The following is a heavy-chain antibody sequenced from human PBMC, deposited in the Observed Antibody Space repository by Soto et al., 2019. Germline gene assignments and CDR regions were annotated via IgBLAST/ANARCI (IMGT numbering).Heavy chain of an antibody. CDR1: GGTFSSYR. CDR3: VRASGATLSSS. V-gene: IGHV1-69*01. Sequence: QVQLVQSGAEVKKPGSSVKVSCKASGGTFSSYRINWVRQAPGQGLEWVGGIVPIYRTADYAQKVQGRVTITADESARTSYMALRSLKSQDTAVYYCVRASGATLSSSWGQGTLVTVSS. J-gene: IGHJ4*02. CDR2: IVPIYRTA. D-gene: IGHD6-13*01.